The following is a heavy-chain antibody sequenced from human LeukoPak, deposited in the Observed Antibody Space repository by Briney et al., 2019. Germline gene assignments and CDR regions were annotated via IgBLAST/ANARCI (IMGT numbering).Heavy chain of an antibody. CDR3: ARDPRASHYYDSSGSDY. V-gene: IGHV3-33*01. D-gene: IGHD3-22*01. CDR1: GFTFSSYG. J-gene: IGHJ4*02. Sequence: GGSLRLSCAASGFTFSSYGMHWVRQAPGKGLEWVAVIWYDGSNKYYADSVKGRFTISRDNSKNTLYLQMNSLRAEDTAVHYCARDPRASHYYDSSGSDYWGQGTLVTVSS. CDR2: IWYDGSNK.